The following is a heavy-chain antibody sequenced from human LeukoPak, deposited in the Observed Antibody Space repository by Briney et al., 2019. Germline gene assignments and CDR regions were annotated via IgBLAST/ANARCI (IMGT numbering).Heavy chain of an antibody. D-gene: IGHD1-26*01. V-gene: IGHV1-46*01. CDR1: GYTFTSYY. CDR3: ARDLPSGSYFGGWFDP. Sequence: ASVKVSCKASGYTFTSYYMHWVRQAPGQGLKWMGIINPSGGSTSYAQKFQGRVTMTRDTSTSTVYMELSSLRSEDTAVYYCARDLPSGSYFGGWFDPWGQGTLVTVSS. J-gene: IGHJ5*02. CDR2: INPSGGST.